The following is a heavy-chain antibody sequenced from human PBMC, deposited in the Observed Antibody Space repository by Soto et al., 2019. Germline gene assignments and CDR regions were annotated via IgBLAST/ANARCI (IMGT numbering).Heavy chain of an antibody. D-gene: IGHD6-13*01. V-gene: IGHV3-11*05. CDR1: GFTFSDYY. J-gene: IGHJ5*02. CDR3: ARVRAAGKGNWFDP. CDR2: ISSSSSYT. Sequence: QVQLVESGGGLVKPGGSLRLSCAASGFTFSDYYMSWIRQAPGKGLEWVSYISSSSSYTNYADSVKGRFTISRDNAKNSLYLQMNSLRAEDTAVYYCARVRAAGKGNWFDPWGQGTLVTVSS.